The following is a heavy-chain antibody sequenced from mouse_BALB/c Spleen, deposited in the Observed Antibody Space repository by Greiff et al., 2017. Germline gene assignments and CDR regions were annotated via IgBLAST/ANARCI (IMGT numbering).Heavy chain of an antibody. V-gene: IGHV5-6-5*01. CDR2: ISSGGST. Sequence: EVNVVESGGGLVKPGGSLKLSCAASGFTFSSYAMSWVRQTPEKRLEWVASISSGGSTYYPDSVKGRFTISRDNARNILYLQMSSLRSEDTAMYYCARDYYAMDYWGQGTSVTVSS. CDR3: ARDYYAMDY. CDR1: GFTFSSYA. J-gene: IGHJ4*01.